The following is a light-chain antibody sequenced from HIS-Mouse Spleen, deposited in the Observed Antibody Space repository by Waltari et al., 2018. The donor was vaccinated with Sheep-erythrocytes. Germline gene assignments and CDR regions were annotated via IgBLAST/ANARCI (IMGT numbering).Light chain of an antibody. Sequence: QSALTQPRSVSGSPGQSVTISCTGTSSDVGGYNYVSWYQQHPGKAPKLMIYDVSKRPSGVPDRFSGSKSGTTASRTISGLQAEDEADYYCCSYAGSYNHVFGTGTKVTVL. CDR3: CSYAGSYNHV. J-gene: IGLJ1*01. V-gene: IGLV2-11*01. CDR2: DVS. CDR1: SSDVGGYNY.